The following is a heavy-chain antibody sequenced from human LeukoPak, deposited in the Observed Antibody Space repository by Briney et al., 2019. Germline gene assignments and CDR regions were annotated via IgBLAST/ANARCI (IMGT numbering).Heavy chain of an antibody. CDR3: AAGLCGGNSCYSDY. CDR1: GFTFSSHA. Sequence: GGSLRLSCAASGFTFSSHAMSWVRQIPGKGLEWVSVISGSGGSTYDADSVKGRFSISRDNSKNTLYLHMNSLRAEDTAVYYCAAGLCGGNSCYSDYWGQGTLVTVSS. CDR2: ISGSGGST. J-gene: IGHJ4*02. V-gene: IGHV3-23*01. D-gene: IGHD2-21*01.